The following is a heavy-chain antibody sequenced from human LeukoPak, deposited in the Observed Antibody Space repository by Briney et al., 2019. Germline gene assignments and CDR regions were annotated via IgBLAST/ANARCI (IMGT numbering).Heavy chain of an antibody. J-gene: IGHJ4*02. CDR3: TTYCYGGACYSGEYFGY. CDR2: IKSKSGGGTA. CDR1: GFTFINAW. V-gene: IGHV3-15*01. D-gene: IGHD2-15*01. Sequence: GGSLRLSCAAPGFTFINAWMSWVRQAPGKGLEWVGRIKSKSGGGTADYAAPVGGRFTISRDDSKNTLHLQMNSLQNEDSAMYYCTTYCYGGACYSGEYFGYWGQGTLVTVSS.